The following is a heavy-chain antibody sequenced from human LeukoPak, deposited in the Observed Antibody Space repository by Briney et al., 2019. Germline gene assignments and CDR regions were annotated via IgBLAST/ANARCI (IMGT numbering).Heavy chain of an antibody. D-gene: IGHD3-16*01. CDR3: ARTEDYIPEDCFDP. CDR1: GGSIGSSSYC. J-gene: IGHJ5*02. CDR2: ICYSGST. Sequence: SETLSLTCSVSGGSIGSSSYCWGWIRQPPGKGLEWIGTICYSGSTFYNPSLKSRVTLSVDTSKNQFSLKLSSVTAADTAVYYCARTEDYIPEDCFDPWGQGTLVTVSS. V-gene: IGHV4-39*01.